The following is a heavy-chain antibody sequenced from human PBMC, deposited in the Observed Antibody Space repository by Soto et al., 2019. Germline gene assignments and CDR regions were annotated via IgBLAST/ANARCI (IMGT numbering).Heavy chain of an antibody. D-gene: IGHD2-21*02. CDR3: ARGDYYFDN. CDR1: GFTFSSYA. Sequence: GGSRRLSCTASGFTFSSYAMHWVRQAPGKGLERVAVISYDGSNKYYADSVKGRFTISRDNSKNTLYLQMNSLRAEDTAVYYCARGDYYFDNWGRGTLASVSS. CDR2: ISYDGSNK. J-gene: IGHJ4*02. V-gene: IGHV3-30-3*01.